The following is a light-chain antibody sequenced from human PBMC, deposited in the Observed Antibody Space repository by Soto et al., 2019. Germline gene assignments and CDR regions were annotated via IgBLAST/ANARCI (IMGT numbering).Light chain of an antibody. CDR1: QSISSNY. CDR3: QQYGTSPWT. CDR2: IAS. Sequence: EIVLTQSPGTLSLFAGERATLSCRATQSISSNYLAWYQQKPGQAPRLLIYIASRRATGIPDRFSGGGSGTDFTLTISRLEPEDSAVYYCQQYGTSPWTFGQGTKVEIK. J-gene: IGKJ1*01. V-gene: IGKV3-20*01.